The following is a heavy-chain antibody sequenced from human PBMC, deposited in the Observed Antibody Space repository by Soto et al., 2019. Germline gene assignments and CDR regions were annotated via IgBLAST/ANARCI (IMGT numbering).Heavy chain of an antibody. D-gene: IGHD5-18*01. CDR2: IYYSGNT. CDR1: CGSISSRSYC. CDR3: ARLPTAMVTFDY. J-gene: IGHJ4*02. V-gene: IGHV4-39*01. Sequence: PSETLSLTCTVSCGSISSRSYCWGWIRQSPGKGLEWIGSIYYSGNTYYNPSLKSRVTISVDTSKNQFSLKLSSVTAADTAVYFCARLPTAMVTFDYWGQGTLVTVSS.